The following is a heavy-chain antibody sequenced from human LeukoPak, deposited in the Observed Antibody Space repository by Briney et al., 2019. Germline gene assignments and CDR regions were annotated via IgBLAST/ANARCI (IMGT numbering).Heavy chain of an antibody. Sequence: SETLSLTCTVSGASISSSTCYWDWIRQPPGKGLEWMGSIFYSGSTNYKSSLWSRITISIDTSKNQFSLKLNSVTAADTAVYYCARTCGRGIIDPGTSGFVDYWGQGTLVTVSS. J-gene: IGHJ4*02. D-gene: IGHD3-22*01. CDR1: GASISSSTCY. CDR2: IFYSGST. V-gene: IGHV4-39*01. CDR3: ARTCGRGIIDPGTSGFVDY.